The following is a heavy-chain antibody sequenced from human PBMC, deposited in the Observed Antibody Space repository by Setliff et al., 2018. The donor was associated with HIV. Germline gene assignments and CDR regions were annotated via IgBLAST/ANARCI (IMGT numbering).Heavy chain of an antibody. J-gene: IGHJ4*02. Sequence: SETLSLTCTVSGGSISSYYWSWIRQPPGKGLEWIGYIYFTGSTNYNPSLKSRVTISLETSKNQFSLKLSSVTAADTAVYYCARGRMISMVRGFKNFDYWGQGTLVTVSS. CDR1: GGSISSYY. CDR3: ARGRMISMVRGFKNFDY. V-gene: IGHV4-59*12. D-gene: IGHD3-10*01. CDR2: IYFTGST.